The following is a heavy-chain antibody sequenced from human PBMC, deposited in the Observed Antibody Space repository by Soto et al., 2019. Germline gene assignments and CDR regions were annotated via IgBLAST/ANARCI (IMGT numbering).Heavy chain of an antibody. D-gene: IGHD6-6*01. V-gene: IGHV4-34*01. J-gene: IGHJ4*02. CDR2: INHSGST. CDR1: GGSFSGYY. Sequence: QVQLQQWGAGPLKPSETLSLTCAVYGGSFSGYYWSWIRQPPGKGLEWIGEINHSGSTNYNPSLKSRVTISVDTSKNQFSLKLSSVTAADTAVYYCARRGLEQLVGLDYWGQGTLVTVSS. CDR3: ARRGLEQLVGLDY.